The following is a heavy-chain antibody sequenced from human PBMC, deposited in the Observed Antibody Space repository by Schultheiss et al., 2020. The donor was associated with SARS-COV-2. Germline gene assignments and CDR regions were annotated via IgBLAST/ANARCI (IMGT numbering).Heavy chain of an antibody. D-gene: IGHD2-2*02. CDR1: GGSISSYY. CDR2: IYYSGST. CDR3: ARGGGHYCSSTSCYRRYYYYYMDV. Sequence: SETLSLTCTVSGGSISSYYWSWIRQPPGKGLEWIGYIYYSGSTNYNPSLKSRVTMSVDTSKNQFSLKLSSVTAADTAVYYCARGGGHYCSSTSCYRRYYYYYMDVWGKGTTVTVSS. V-gene: IGHV4-59*12. J-gene: IGHJ6*03.